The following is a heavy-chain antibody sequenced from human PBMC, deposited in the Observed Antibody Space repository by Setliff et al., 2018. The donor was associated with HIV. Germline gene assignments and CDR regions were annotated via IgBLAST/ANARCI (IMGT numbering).Heavy chain of an antibody. J-gene: IGHJ3*02. CDR1: GDSVSGYY. CDR3: ARDRIEVIAETPHDVFDI. V-gene: IGHV4-4*07. CDR2: VHSNATS. D-gene: IGHD6-13*01. Sequence: SETLSLTCAVSGDSVSGYYWSWIRQSAGRGLEWIGRVHSNATSNYNPSLKGRVAMSVDTAKNQFSLKLTSVSAADTAVYFCARDRIEVIAETPHDVFDIWGRGTMVTVSS.